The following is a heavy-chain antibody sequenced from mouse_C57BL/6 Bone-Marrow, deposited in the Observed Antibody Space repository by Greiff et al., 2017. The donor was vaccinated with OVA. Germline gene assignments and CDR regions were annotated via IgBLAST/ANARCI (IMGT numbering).Heavy chain of an antibody. CDR2: IDPENGDT. CDR3: TTATTHYYAMDY. J-gene: IGHJ4*01. V-gene: IGHV14-4*01. D-gene: IGHD1-1*01. CDR1: GFNIKDDY. Sequence: VQLKQSGAELVRPGASVKLSCTASGFNIKDDYMHWVKQRPEQGLEWIGWIDPENGDTEYASKFQGKATITADTSSNTAYLQLSSLTSEDTAVYYCTTATTHYYAMDYWGQGTSVTVSS.